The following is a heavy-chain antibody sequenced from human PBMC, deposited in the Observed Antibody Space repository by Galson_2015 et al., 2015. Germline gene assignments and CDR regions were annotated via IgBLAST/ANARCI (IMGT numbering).Heavy chain of an antibody. CDR3: ARVGYGYNMYYFED. J-gene: IGHJ4*02. CDR1: GFTFDDYG. CDR2: INWNGGSI. V-gene: IGHV3-20*01. Sequence: SLRLSCAASGFTFDDYGMSWVRQVPGKGLEWVSGINWNGGSITYADSVKGRFTIARDNAKNSLYLQINSLRTEDTALYHCARVGYGYNMYYFEDWGQGTLVTVSS. D-gene: IGHD5-24*01.